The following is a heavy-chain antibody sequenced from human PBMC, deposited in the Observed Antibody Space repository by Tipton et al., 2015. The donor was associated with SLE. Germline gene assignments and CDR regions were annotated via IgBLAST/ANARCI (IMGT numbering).Heavy chain of an antibody. J-gene: IGHJ4*02. CDR1: GFTFSRYW. CDR2: IKQDGSGR. Sequence: GSPRLSCAASGFTFSRYWMSWVRQAPGKGLEWVANIKQDGSGRYYVDSVKGRFTISRDNPMNSLYLQMNSLRAEDTAVYYCARGPWGGDFWGQGTLVTVSS. D-gene: IGHD7-27*01. V-gene: IGHV3-7*01. CDR3: ARGPWGGDF.